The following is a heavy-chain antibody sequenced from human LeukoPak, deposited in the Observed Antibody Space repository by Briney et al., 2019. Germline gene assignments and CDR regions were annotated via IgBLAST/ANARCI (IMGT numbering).Heavy chain of an antibody. D-gene: IGHD2-2*01. V-gene: IGHV1-69*05. CDR1: GGTFSSYA. Sequence: SVNVSCTASGGTFSSYAISWVRQAPGQGLEWMGGIIPIFGTANYAQKFQGRVTITTDESTSTAYMELSSLRSEDTAVYYCARGVVPAAITCWFDPWGQGTLVTVSS. J-gene: IGHJ5*02. CDR3: ARGVVPAAITCWFDP. CDR2: IIPIFGTA.